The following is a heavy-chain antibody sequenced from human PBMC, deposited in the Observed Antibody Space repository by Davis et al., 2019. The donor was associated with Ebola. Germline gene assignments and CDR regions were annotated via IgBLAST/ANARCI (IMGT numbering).Heavy chain of an antibody. CDR2: TYYRSKWYN. J-gene: IGHJ4*02. D-gene: IGHD6-25*01. CDR3: AVGGIKNSSGDRFDY. Sequence: MPSETLSLTCAISGDSVSSNSAAWNWIRQSPSRGLEWLGRTYYRSKWYNDYAVSVKSRITINPDTSKNQFSLQLNSVTPEDTAVYYCAVGGIKNSSGDRFDYWGQGTLVTVSS. V-gene: IGHV6-1*01. CDR1: GDSVSSNSAA.